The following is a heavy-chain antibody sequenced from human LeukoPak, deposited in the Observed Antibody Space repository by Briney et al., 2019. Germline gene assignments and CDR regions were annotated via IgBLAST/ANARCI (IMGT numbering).Heavy chain of an antibody. D-gene: IGHD3-22*01. CDR3: AHRAYLEYYYDSSGPTRDAFDI. CDR2: IYWDDDK. J-gene: IGHJ3*02. V-gene: IGHV2-5*02. CDR1: GFSLSTSGVG. Sequence: SGPTLVNPTQTLTLTCTFSGFSLSTSGVGVGWIRQPPGKALEWLALIYWDDDKRYSPSLKSRLTITKDTSKNQVVLTMTNMDPVDTATYYCAHRAYLEYYYDSSGPTRDAFDIWGQGTMVTVSS.